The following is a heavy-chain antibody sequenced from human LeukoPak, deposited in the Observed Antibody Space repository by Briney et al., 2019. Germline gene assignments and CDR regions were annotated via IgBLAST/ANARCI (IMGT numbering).Heavy chain of an antibody. CDR1: GSISGYY. D-gene: IGHD2/OR15-2a*01. Sequence: SETLSLTCTVSGSISGYYWSWIRQPPGKGLEWIGYIYTSGSTNYNPSLESRVTISVDRSKNQFSLRLSSVTAADTAVYYCARGGTLSMSSEKYFQHWGQGTLVTVSS. CDR3: ARGGTLSMSSEKYFQH. J-gene: IGHJ1*01. V-gene: IGHV4-4*09. CDR2: IYTSGST.